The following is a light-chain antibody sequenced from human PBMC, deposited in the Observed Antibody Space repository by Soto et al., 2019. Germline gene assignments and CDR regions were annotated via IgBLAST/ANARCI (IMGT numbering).Light chain of an antibody. CDR1: QSVSSY. Sequence: EIVLTQSPATLPLSPGERTTLSCRASQSVSSYLAWYQQKPGQAPRLLIYDASNRATGIPARFSGSGSGTDFTLTINSLEPEDFAVYYCQQRSNWPRTFGQGTKLEIK. J-gene: IGKJ2*02. V-gene: IGKV3-11*01. CDR2: DAS. CDR3: QQRSNWPRT.